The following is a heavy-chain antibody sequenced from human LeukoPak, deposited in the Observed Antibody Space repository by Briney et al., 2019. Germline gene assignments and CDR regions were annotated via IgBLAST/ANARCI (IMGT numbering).Heavy chain of an antibody. D-gene: IGHD5-24*01. Sequence: GGSLRLFCAASGFTVSSNYMSWARHAPGKGLEWVSVIYSGGSTYYADSVKGRFTISRDNSKNTLYLQMNSLRAEDTAVYYCARDSDGALDYWGQGTLVTVSS. CDR2: IYSGGST. V-gene: IGHV3-53*01. J-gene: IGHJ4*02. CDR1: GFTVSSNY. CDR3: ARDSDGALDY.